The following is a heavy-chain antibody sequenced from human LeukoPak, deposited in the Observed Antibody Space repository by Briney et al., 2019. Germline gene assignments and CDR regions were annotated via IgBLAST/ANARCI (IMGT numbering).Heavy chain of an antibody. D-gene: IGHD3-22*01. V-gene: IGHV3-23*01. CDR3: AKRDAYDGSGFSPLFDY. CDR2: ISGSGGST. CDR1: GFSFSNYA. J-gene: IGHJ4*02. Sequence: PGGSLRLSCAASGFSFSNYAMSWVRQAPGKGLEWVSGISGSGGSTYYADSVKGRFTISRDNSKNTLYLQMNSQRAEDTAVYYCAKRDAYDGSGFSPLFDYWGQGALVTASS.